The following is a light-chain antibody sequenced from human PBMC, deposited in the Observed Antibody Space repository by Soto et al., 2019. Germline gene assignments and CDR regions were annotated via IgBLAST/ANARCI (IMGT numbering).Light chain of an antibody. V-gene: IGKV1-39*01. J-gene: IGKJ5*01. CDR1: QTISRY. CDR2: TMS. Sequence: DIQMTQSPSSLSASVGDRVSITCRASQTISRYLNWFQQNPGAAPNLLIYTMSTLQSGVPSRFSGTGSGTDFTLTITNLQPEDFATYYCQQGYDTPLTFVHGTRLDI. CDR3: QQGYDTPLT.